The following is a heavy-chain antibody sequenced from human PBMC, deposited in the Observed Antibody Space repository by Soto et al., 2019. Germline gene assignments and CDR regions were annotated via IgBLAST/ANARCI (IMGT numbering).Heavy chain of an antibody. CDR1: GYTFTSYG. J-gene: IGHJ4*02. V-gene: IGHV1-18*01. CDR3: AGAMWSCALDY. D-gene: IGHD1-26*01. CDR2: MSADNGNT. Sequence: ASVKVSCKASGYTFTSYGICWVRQAPGQGLEWMGWMSADNGNTNYAQKLQGRVTMTTDTSTSTAYMELRSLRSDDTAVYYCAGAMWSCALDYSGQGTLVIVSS.